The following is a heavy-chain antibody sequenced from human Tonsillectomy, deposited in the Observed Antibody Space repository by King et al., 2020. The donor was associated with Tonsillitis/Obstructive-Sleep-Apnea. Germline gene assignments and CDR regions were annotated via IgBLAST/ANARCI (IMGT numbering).Heavy chain of an antibody. V-gene: IGHV3-30*18. Sequence: VQLVESGGGVVQPGRSLRLSCAASGFTFSSYGMHWVRQAPGKGLEWVAVISYDGSNKYYADSVKGRFTISRDNSKNTLYLQMNSLRAEETAVYYCAKDGNYYGSGSYYNLPDYWGQGTLVTVSS. CDR3: AKDGNYYGSGSYYNLPDY. CDR1: GFTFSSYG. CDR2: ISYDGSNK. J-gene: IGHJ4*02. D-gene: IGHD3-10*01.